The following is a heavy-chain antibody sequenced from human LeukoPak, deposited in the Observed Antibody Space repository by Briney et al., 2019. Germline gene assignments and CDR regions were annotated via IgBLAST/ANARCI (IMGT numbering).Heavy chain of an antibody. V-gene: IGHV3-21*01. Sequence: PGGSLRLSCAASGFTFNTYSMNWVRQAPGKGLEWVSSISSSSSSSTYIYYADSVKGRFTISRDNAKNSLYLQMNSLRAEDTAVYYCARAPAIYAFNIWGQGTMVTVSS. J-gene: IGHJ3*02. CDR3: ARAPAIYAFNI. CDR2: ISSSSSSSTYI. CDR1: GFTFNTYS.